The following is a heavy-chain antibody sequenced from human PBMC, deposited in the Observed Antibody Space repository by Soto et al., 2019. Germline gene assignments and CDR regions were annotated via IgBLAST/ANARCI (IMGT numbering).Heavy chain of an antibody. Sequence: QVQLQESGPGLVKPSGTLSLTCTVSGGSISTYYWSWIRQPPGKGLEWIGYIYYGGSANYNPSLKGRVTISVDTSKKQFSLKLSSVTAADTAVYYCARGGHCTNGVCSGLDYWGQGTRVTVSS. CDR1: GGSISTYY. D-gene: IGHD2-8*01. CDR2: IYYGGSA. J-gene: IGHJ4*02. V-gene: IGHV4-59*08. CDR3: ARGGHCTNGVCSGLDY.